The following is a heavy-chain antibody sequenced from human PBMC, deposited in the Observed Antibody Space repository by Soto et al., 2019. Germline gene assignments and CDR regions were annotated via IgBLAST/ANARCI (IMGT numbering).Heavy chain of an antibody. CDR2: IDWDDDK. V-gene: IGHV2-70*01. J-gene: IGHJ6*02. CDR1: GFSLSTSGMC. Sequence: GSGPTLVNPTPTLTLTCTFSGFSLSTSGMCVSWIRQPPGKALEWLALIDWDDDKYYSTSLKTRLTISKDTSKNQVVLTMTNMDPVDTATYYCARTPGIAVAVGYYYYGMDVWGQGTTVTVSS. D-gene: IGHD6-19*01. CDR3: ARTPGIAVAVGYYYYGMDV.